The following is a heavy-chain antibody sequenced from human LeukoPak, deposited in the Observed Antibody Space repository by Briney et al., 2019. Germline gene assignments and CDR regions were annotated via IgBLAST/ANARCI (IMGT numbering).Heavy chain of an antibody. CDR1: GGSFSGYY. J-gene: IGHJ6*02. CDR3: ARGRWYYYGSGSYYNYYYGMDV. D-gene: IGHD3-10*01. CDR2: INHSGST. V-gene: IGHV4-34*01. Sequence: SETLSLTCAVYGGSFSGYYWSWIRQPPGKGLEWIGEINHSGSTNYNPSLKSRVTISVDTSKNQFSLELSSVTAADTAVYYCARGRWYYYGSGSYYNYYYGMDVWGQGTTVTVSS.